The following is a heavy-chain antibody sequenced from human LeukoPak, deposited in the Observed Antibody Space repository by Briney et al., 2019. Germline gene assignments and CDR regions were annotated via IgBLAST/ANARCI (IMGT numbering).Heavy chain of an antibody. D-gene: IGHD3-16*01. CDR1: GLTFSIYA. J-gene: IGHJ4*02. CDR2: ISGSSDTT. Sequence: GGSLRLSCAGSGLTFSIYAMSWVRQAPGKGLEWVSVISGSSDTTYYADSVKGRFIISRDNSKNTLYLQMNSLRAEDTAVYSCALKMGGVFNFDYGGQGTLVTVSS. V-gene: IGHV3-23*01. CDR3: ALKMGGVFNFDY.